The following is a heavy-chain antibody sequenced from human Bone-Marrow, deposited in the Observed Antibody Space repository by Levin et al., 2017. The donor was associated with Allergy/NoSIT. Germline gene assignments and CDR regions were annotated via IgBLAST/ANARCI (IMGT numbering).Heavy chain of an antibody. D-gene: IGHD1-14*01. CDR1: GGSIGSGTYY. J-gene: IGHJ4*02. CDR3: ARPQYNAFDY. Sequence: SETLSLTCSVSGGSIGSGTYYWGWIRQPPGKGLEWIGLIYYSGSTYYNPSLESRLTISVDTSKNQFSLKLSSVTAADTAVYYCARPQYNAFDYWGQGTLVTVSS. V-gene: IGHV4-39*01. CDR2: IYYSGST.